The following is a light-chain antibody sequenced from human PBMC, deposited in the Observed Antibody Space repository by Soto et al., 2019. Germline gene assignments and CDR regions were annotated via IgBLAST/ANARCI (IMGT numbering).Light chain of an antibody. CDR3: QRYDSAPRT. Sequence: DIQMTQSPSSLSASVGDIVTITCRASQGIGNYLAWYQQKPGKVPKLLISAASTLQPGVPSRFSGSGSGTHFTLTISSLQPEDVSPYYCQRYDSAPRTFGRGTKVELK. CDR2: AAS. CDR1: QGIGNY. V-gene: IGKV1-27*01. J-gene: IGKJ1*01.